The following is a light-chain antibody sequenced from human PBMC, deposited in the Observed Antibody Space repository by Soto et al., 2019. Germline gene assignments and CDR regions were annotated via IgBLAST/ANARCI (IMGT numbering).Light chain of an antibody. CDR1: SSDVGAYNY. V-gene: IGLV2-14*03. J-gene: IGLJ1*01. CDR3: CSSTGSAIHYV. CDR2: SVS. Sequence: QSALTQPASVSGSPGQSIAISCTGTSSDVGAYNYVSWYQHHPGKAPELIIYSVSHRPSGVSDRFSGCKSGNTASLTISGLQDEDEADYYCCSSTGSAIHYVFGAGTKVTVL.